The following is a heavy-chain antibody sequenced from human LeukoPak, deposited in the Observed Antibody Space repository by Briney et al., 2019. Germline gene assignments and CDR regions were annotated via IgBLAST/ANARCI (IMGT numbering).Heavy chain of an antibody. Sequence: ASVKVSCKASVYTFPSYVINWVGQATGQGLEWMGWMNPNSGNTGNAQKFQGRVTTPRNTSISTAYMELSSVTAGDTAVYYCARFNRSGYFLSRAFDIWGQGTMVTVSS. CDR1: VYTFPSYV. CDR2: MNPNSGNT. J-gene: IGHJ3*02. CDR3: ARFNRSGYFLSRAFDI. D-gene: IGHD3-22*01. V-gene: IGHV1-8*03.